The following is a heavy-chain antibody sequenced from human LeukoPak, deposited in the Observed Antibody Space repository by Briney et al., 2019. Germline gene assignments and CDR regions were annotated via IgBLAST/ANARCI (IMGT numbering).Heavy chain of an antibody. V-gene: IGHV3-53*01. J-gene: IGHJ4*02. CDR2: IYSGGST. D-gene: IGHD3-22*01. CDR1: GFTVSSTY. Sequence: GGSLRLSCAASGFTVSSTYMSWVRQAPGKGLAWVSVIYSGGSTYYADSVKGRFTISRDHSKNTLYLHMNSLRAEDTAVYYCARAPEYDSSGYHFDYWGQGTLVTVSS. CDR3: ARAPEYDSSGYHFDY.